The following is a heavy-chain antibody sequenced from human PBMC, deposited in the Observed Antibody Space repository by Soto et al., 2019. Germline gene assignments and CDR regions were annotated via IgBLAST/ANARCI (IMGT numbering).Heavy chain of an antibody. CDR1: GYSFTSYW. J-gene: IGHJ4*02. Sequence: EVQLVQSGAEVKKPGESLKISCKGSGYSFTSYWIGWVRQMPGKGLEWMGIIYPGDSDTRYSPSFQGQVTISADKSISTAYLQWSSLKASDTAMYYCARQRIVVVVAATQRYFDYWGQGTLVTVSS. D-gene: IGHD2-15*01. V-gene: IGHV5-51*01. CDR2: IYPGDSDT. CDR3: ARQRIVVVVAATQRYFDY.